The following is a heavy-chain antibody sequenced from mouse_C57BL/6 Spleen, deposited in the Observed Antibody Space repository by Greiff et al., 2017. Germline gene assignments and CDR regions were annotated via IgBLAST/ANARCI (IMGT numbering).Heavy chain of an antibody. J-gene: IGHJ2*01. CDR3: ARSCDGYYYFDY. CDR2: IYPRSGNT. Sequence: VQLVESGAELARPGASVKLSCKASGYTFTSYGISWVKQRTGQGLEWIGEIYPRSGNTYYNEKFKGKATLTADKSSSTAYMELRSLTSEDSAVYFCARSCDGYYYFDYWGQGTTLTVSS. CDR1: GYTFTSYG. D-gene: IGHD2-3*01. V-gene: IGHV1-81*01.